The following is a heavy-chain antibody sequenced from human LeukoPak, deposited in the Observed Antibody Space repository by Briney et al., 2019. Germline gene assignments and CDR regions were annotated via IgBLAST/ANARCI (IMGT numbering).Heavy chain of an antibody. J-gene: IGHJ6*03. CDR1: GYTFTSYY. Sequence: ASVKVSCKASGYTFTSYYMHWVRQAPGQGLEWMGIINPSGGSTSYAQKFQGRVAMTRDMSTSTVYMELSSLRSEDTAVYYCARDHPYYDILTTAYYYYMDVWGKGTTVTVSS. V-gene: IGHV1-46*01. CDR3: ARDHPYYDILTTAYYYYMDV. D-gene: IGHD3-9*01. CDR2: INPSGGST.